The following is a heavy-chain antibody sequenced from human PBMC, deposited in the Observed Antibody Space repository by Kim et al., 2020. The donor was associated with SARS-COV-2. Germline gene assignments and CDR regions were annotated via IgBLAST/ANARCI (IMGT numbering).Heavy chain of an antibody. V-gene: IGHV3-33*01. CDR3: ARDLRITDNWFDP. CDR1: GFTFISYG. CDR2: IWYDGSNK. D-gene: IGHD1-20*01. Sequence: GGSLRLSCASSGFTFISYGMHWVRQAPGKGLEWVAVIWYDGSNKYYADSVKGRFTISRDNSKNTMYLQMNSLRAEDTAVYDCARDLRITDNWFDPWGQGTLVTVSS. J-gene: IGHJ5*02.